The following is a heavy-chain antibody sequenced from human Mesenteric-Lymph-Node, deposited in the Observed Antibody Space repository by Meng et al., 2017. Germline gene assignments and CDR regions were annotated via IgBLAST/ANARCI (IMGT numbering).Heavy chain of an antibody. CDR2: ISVDNGNT. Sequence: ASVKVSCKASGYILTNYGFSWVRQAPGQGLEGMGRISVDNGNTKYAQKFQGRVTMTTDTATSTAYMELRSLRSDDTAVYYCAKDASDSTGYYYPVPFDIWGQGTMVTVSS. V-gene: IGHV1-18*01. D-gene: IGHD3-22*01. CDR1: GYILTNYG. J-gene: IGHJ3*02. CDR3: AKDASDSTGYYYPVPFDI.